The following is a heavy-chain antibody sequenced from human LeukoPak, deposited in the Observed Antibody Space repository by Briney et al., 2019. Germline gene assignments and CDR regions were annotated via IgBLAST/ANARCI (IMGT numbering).Heavy chain of an antibody. J-gene: IGHJ3*02. Sequence: PGGSLRLSCAASGFTFSSYWMHWVRQAPGKGLEWVSSISSSSSHIYYADSVKGRFTISRDNAKNSLYLQMNSLRAEDTAVYYCARAYCSGGSCYSSDAFDIWGQGTMVTVSS. CDR3: ARAYCSGGSCYSSDAFDI. CDR2: ISSSSSHI. V-gene: IGHV3-21*01. CDR1: GFTFSSYW. D-gene: IGHD2-15*01.